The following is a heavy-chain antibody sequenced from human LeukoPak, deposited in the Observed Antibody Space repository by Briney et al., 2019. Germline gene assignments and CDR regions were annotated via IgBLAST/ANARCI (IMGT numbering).Heavy chain of an antibody. V-gene: IGHV3-73*01. J-gene: IGHJ4*02. CDR1: GFTFSGSA. CDR2: IRSKANSYAT. Sequence: GGSLRLSCAASGFTFSGSAMHWVRQASGKGLEWVGRIRSKANSYATAYAASVKGRFTISRDNAKNSLYLQMNSLRAEDTAVYYCTREDHSNYNYWGQGTLVTVSS. CDR3: TREDHSNYNY. D-gene: IGHD4-11*01.